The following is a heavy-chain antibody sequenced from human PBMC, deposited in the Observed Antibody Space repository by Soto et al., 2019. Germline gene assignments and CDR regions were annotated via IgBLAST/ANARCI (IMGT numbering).Heavy chain of an antibody. CDR3: ARVLPDYYDSSGYYYRYYFDY. CDR1: GGSFSRYY. D-gene: IGHD3-22*01. J-gene: IGHJ4*02. Sequence: SETLSLTCAVYGGSFSRYYWSWIRQPPGKGLEWIGEINHSGSTNYNPSLKSRVTISVDTSKNQFSLKLSSVTAADTAVYYCARVLPDYYDSSGYYYRYYFDYWGQGTLVTVSS. V-gene: IGHV4-34*01. CDR2: INHSGST.